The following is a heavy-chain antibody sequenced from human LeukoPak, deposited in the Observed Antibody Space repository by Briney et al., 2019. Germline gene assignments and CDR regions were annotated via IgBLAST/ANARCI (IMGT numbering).Heavy chain of an antibody. V-gene: IGHV4-4*07. CDR1: GGSISSYY. J-gene: IGHJ4*02. D-gene: IGHD3-10*01. CDR3: ARDQAYYYGSGSYYLDY. CDR2: IYTSGST. Sequence: SETLSLTCTVSGGSISSYYWSWIRQPAGKGLEWIGRIYTSGSTNYNPSLKSRVTMSVDTSKNQFSLKLSSVTAADTAVYYCARDQAYYYGSGSYYLDYWGQGTLVTVSS.